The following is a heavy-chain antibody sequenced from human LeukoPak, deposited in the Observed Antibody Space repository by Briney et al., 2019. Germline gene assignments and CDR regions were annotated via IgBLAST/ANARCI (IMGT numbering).Heavy chain of an antibody. Sequence: GGSLRLPCAASGLTFSSYSMNWVRQAPGKGLEWVSSISTSSSYIYYADSVKGRFTISRDNAKNSLYLQMNSLRAEDTAVYYCARDLLGTLVRGPIDYWGQGTLVTVSS. V-gene: IGHV3-21*01. J-gene: IGHJ4*02. CDR1: GLTFSSYS. CDR2: ISTSSSYI. CDR3: ARDLLGTLVRGPIDY. D-gene: IGHD3-10*01.